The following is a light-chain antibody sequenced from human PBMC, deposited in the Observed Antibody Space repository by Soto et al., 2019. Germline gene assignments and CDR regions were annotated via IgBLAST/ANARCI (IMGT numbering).Light chain of an antibody. J-gene: IGKJ3*01. CDR3: QKYYSYPPA. Sequence: AIRMTQSPSSFSASTGDRVTITCRASQGISSYLAWYQQKPGKAPKLLIYAASTLQSGVPSRFSGSGSGTDFTLTISCLQSEDFATYYCQKYYSYPPAFGPGTKVDI. CDR1: QGISSY. V-gene: IGKV1-8*01. CDR2: AAS.